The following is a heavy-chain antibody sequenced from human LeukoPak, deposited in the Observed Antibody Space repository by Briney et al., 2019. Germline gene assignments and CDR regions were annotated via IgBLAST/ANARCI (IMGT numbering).Heavy chain of an antibody. D-gene: IGHD3-10*01. Sequence: GGSLRLSCAASGFTFSSYAMSWVRQAPGKGLEWVSAISGSGGDTYYADSVKGRFTISRDNSKNTLYLQMNSLRAEDTAVYYCAKDRVVRGVMGAGGYWGQGTLVTVSS. CDR3: AKDRVVRGVMGAGGY. CDR1: GFTFSSYA. J-gene: IGHJ4*02. CDR2: ISGSGGDT. V-gene: IGHV3-23*01.